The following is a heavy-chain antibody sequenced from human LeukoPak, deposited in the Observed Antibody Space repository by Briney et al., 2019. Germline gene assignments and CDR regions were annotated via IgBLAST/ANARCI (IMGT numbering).Heavy chain of an antibody. CDR3: AIMNTVWNAFGI. D-gene: IGHD1-1*01. V-gene: IGHV4-59*01. Sequence: SETLSLTCTVSGASISTYSWSWIRQPPGKGLECIGYIYYSGSTNYNPSLKSRVTMSVDTSKNQFSLKLSSVTAADTAVYYCAIMNTVWNAFGIWGQGTMVTVSS. CDR2: IYYSGST. CDR1: GASISTYS. J-gene: IGHJ3*02.